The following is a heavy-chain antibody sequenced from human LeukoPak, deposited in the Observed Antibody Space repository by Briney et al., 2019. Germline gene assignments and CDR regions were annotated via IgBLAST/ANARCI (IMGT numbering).Heavy chain of an antibody. CDR1: GFTFSSYW. CDR3: AKDIGSSSYGGLFNY. J-gene: IGHJ4*02. V-gene: IGHV3-9*03. D-gene: IGHD6-6*01. CDR2: ISWNSGTI. Sequence: GGSLRLSCTASGFTFSSYWMHWVRQAPGKGLEWVSGISWNSGTIGYADSVKGRFTISRDNAKNSLYLQMNSLRAEDMALYYCAKDIGSSSYGGLFNYWGQGTLVTVSS.